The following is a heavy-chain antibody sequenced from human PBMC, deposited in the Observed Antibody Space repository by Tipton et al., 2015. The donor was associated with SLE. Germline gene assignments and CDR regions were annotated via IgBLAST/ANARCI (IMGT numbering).Heavy chain of an antibody. CDR3: ASSYSDYGMDV. V-gene: IGHV4-59*01. J-gene: IGHJ6*02. D-gene: IGHD3-10*01. CDR1: GGSINNSY. Sequence: TPSLTCTVPGGSINNSYWNWIRQPPGKAPEWIGYIYYSGSTNYNPSLKSRVTISVDTSKNQISLQLSSVTAADTAVYYCASSYSDYGMDVWGQGTTVTVSS. CDR2: IYYSGST.